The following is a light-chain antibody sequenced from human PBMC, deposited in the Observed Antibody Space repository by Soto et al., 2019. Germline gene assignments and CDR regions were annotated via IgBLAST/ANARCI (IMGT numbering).Light chain of an antibody. Sequence: IQLTQSPSSLSASVGDRVTITCRASQGIDSYLAWYQQRPGKVPQLLIYETSILHSGVSSRFRGSGSAKDFPLTISSLQAEDFATYYCQQTRSYPSTFGGGTKVEIK. CDR1: QGIDSY. V-gene: IGKV1-9*01. CDR2: ETS. CDR3: QQTRSYPST. J-gene: IGKJ4*01.